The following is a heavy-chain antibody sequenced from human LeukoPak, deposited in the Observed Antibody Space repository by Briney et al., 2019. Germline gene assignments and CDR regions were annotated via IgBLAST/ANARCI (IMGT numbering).Heavy chain of an antibody. V-gene: IGHV3-23*01. CDR3: AKEVGSTVIYYYNGMDV. D-gene: IGHD5/OR15-5a*01. Sequence: GGSLRLSCAASGFILSSYVMNWVRQAPGKGLEWVSGISGGGGSTDYADSVKGRFTISRDNSKDTLYLQMNSLRAEDTAVYYCAKEVGSTVIYYYNGMDVWGQGTTVTVSS. CDR2: ISGGGGST. J-gene: IGHJ6*02. CDR1: GFILSSYV.